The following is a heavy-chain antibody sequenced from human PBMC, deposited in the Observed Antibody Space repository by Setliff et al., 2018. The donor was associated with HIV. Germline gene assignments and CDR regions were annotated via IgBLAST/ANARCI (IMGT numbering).Heavy chain of an antibody. J-gene: IGHJ4*02. V-gene: IGHV4-31*03. CDR2: IYNRGYT. D-gene: IGHD3-10*01. Sequence: PSETLSLTCTVSGGSIMSDGYYWNWIRQRPGKGLEWIGYIYNRGYTYYNPSLKSRVTTSIDTSQNQFSLRLSSVTVADTAVYYCAGRFFYGSGSKSDFDYWGQGTQVTVSS. CDR3: AGRFFYGSGSKSDFDY. CDR1: GGSIMSDGYY.